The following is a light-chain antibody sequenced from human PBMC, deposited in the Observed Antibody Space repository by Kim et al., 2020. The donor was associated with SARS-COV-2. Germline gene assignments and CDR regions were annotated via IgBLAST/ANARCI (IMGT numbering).Light chain of an antibody. CDR1: SSNIGAGYD. CDR3: QSYDSSLSGSGV. J-gene: IGLJ1*01. Sequence: VAISCTGSSSNIGAGYDVRWYQQRPGTAPKLLIYGSSNRPSGVPDRFSGSKSGTSASLAITGLQAEDEADYYCQSYDSSLSGSGVFGTGTKVTVL. CDR2: GSS. V-gene: IGLV1-40*01.